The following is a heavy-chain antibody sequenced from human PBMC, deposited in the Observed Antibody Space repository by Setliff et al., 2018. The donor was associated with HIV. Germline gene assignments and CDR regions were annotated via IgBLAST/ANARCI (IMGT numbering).Heavy chain of an antibody. CDR3: ARHFSVAGDAFDI. CDR2: IYPGDSDT. J-gene: IGHJ3*02. D-gene: IGHD6-19*01. V-gene: IGHV5-51*01. CDR1: GYRFTNYW. Sequence: GESLKISCKGSGYRFTNYWIGWVRQMPGKGLEWMGVIYPGDSDTRYSPSFQGQVTISADKSINTAYLQWSSLKASDTAIYYCARHFSVAGDAFDIWGQGTKVTVSS.